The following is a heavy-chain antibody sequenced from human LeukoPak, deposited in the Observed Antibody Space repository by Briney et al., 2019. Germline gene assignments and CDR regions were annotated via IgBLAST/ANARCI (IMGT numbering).Heavy chain of an antibody. Sequence: GGSLRLSCTASGFTFSSDAMSWVRQAPGKGLEWVSGISSSGGSTYYADSVKGRFTISRANSKNTLYLQMNSLRAEDTAVYYCARGGGMRSWYDFDYWGQGTLVTVSS. CDR1: GFTFSSDA. J-gene: IGHJ4*02. V-gene: IGHV3-23*01. D-gene: IGHD6-13*01. CDR2: ISSSGGST. CDR3: ARGGGMRSWYDFDY.